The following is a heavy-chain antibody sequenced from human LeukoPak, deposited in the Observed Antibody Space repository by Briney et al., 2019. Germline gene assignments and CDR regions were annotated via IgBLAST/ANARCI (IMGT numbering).Heavy chain of an antibody. CDR3: ARDIVVVTAIRPYYYYYMDV. D-gene: IGHD2-21*02. CDR1: GGSISSISYY. CDR2: MYYSGST. J-gene: IGHJ6*03. V-gene: IGHV4-39*02. Sequence: SETLSLTCTVSGGSISSISYYWGWIRQPPGKGLEWIGSMYYSGSTYYNPSLKSRVTISVDTSKNQFSLKLSSVTAADTAVYYCARDIVVVTAIRPYYYYYMDVWGKGTTVTISS.